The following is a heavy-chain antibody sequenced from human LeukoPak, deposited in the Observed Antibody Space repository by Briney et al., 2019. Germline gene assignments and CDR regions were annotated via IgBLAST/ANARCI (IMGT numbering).Heavy chain of an antibody. CDR1: GYSFTSYW. CDR2: IYPGDSET. J-gene: IGHJ4*02. CDR3: ARHKGFDY. V-gene: IGHV5-51*01. Sequence: GEALNISCKGSGYSFTSYWIAWVRQMRVEGLECMGIIYPGDSETRYSPSFQGQVSISVDKSISTAYLQWSSLKASDTAMYYCARHKGFDYWGQGTLVTVSS.